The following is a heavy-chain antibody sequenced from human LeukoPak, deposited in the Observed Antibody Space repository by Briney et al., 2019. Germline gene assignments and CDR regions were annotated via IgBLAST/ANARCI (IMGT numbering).Heavy chain of an antibody. CDR2: IITIPGKA. Sequence: SVKVSCKASGGTFSSYAISWVRQAPGQGLEWMGRIITIPGKANYAQNFQGRVTITSDKSTSTAYMEMSSLRAEDTAVYYCARGSGGGGGLSRRYYYYYGMDVWGQGTTVTVSS. CDR3: ARGSGGGGGLSRRYYYYYGMDV. CDR1: GGTFSSYA. V-gene: IGHV1-69*04. J-gene: IGHJ6*02. D-gene: IGHD2-15*01.